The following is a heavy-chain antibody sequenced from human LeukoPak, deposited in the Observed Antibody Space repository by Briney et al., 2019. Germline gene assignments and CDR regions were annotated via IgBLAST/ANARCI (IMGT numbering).Heavy chain of an antibody. V-gene: IGHV1-69*10. D-gene: IGHD1-26*01. J-gene: IGHJ4*02. CDR1: GGTFSSYA. CDR3: ARSLAGGSYAFDY. Sequence: SVKVSCKASGGTFSSYAITCVRQAPGQGLEWMGGIIPILGISDYAQQFQGRVTITADKSTSTAYMELNRLRSEDTALYYCARSLAGGSYAFDYWGQGTLVTVSS. CDR2: IIPILGIS.